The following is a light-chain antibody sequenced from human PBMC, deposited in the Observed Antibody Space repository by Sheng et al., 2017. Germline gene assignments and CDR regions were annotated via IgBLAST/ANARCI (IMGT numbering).Light chain of an antibody. CDR1: SSDVGGYNY. CDR3: SSYTSSGTVV. CDR2: DVS. Sequence: QSALTQPASVSGSPGQSITISCTGTSSDVGGYNYVSWFQHHPGKAPKVMIYDVSNRPSGFSNRFSGSKSGNTASLTISGLQPEDEADYYCSSYTSSGTVVFGGGTKLTVL. V-gene: IGLV2-14*03. J-gene: IGLJ2*01.